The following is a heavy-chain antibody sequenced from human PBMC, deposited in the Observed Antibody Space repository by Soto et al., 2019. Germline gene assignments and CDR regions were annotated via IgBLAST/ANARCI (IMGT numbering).Heavy chain of an antibody. CDR3: AAAVGAVALNWFDP. J-gene: IGHJ5*02. D-gene: IGHD6-19*01. CDR1: GYTLTELS. CDR2: FDPEDGET. Sequence: ASVKVSCKVSGYTLTELSIHWVRQAPGKGLEWMGGFDPEDGETIYAQKFQGRVTMTEDTSTDTAYMELSSLRSEDTAVYYCAAAVGAVALNWFDPWGQGTLVTVSS. V-gene: IGHV1-24*01.